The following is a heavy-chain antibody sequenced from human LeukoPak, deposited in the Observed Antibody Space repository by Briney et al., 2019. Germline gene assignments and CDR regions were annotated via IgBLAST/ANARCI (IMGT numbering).Heavy chain of an antibody. J-gene: IGHJ6*03. Sequence: GGSLRLSCAASGFTFSSYAMHWVRQAPGKGLEWVAVISYDGSNKYYADSVKGRFTISRDNSKNTLCLQMNSLRAEDTAVYYCARDGDNWNYVSYYYYMDVWGKGTTVTVSS. CDR1: GFTFSSYA. CDR3: ARDGDNWNYVSYYYYMDV. CDR2: ISYDGSNK. V-gene: IGHV3-30*04. D-gene: IGHD1-7*01.